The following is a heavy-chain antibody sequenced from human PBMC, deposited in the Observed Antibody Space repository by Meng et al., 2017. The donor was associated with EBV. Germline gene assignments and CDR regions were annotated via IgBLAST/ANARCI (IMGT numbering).Heavy chain of an antibody. Sequence: VEVLQSGAEVKKPGSSVKVSCKGSGANFNNFGISWVRQAPGQGLEWMGDITPVFGIANYAESFQGRVTISADTSTRTAYMDLSSLRSDDTAVYDCVRDLWLRIGECVWGQGTLVTVSS. D-gene: IGHD5-12*01. V-gene: IGHV1-69*17. J-gene: IGHJ4*02. CDR3: VRDLWLRIGECV. CDR1: GANFNNFG. CDR2: ITPVFGIA.